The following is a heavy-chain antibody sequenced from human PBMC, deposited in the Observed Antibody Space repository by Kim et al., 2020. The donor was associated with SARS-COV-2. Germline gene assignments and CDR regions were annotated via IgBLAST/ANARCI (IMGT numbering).Heavy chain of an antibody. CDR2: ISSSSSYI. CDR1: GFTFSSYS. V-gene: IGHV3-21*01. J-gene: IGHJ4*02. D-gene: IGHD3-9*01. CDR3: ARDPYHDILTGYFSY. Sequence: GGSLRLSCAASGFTFSSYSMNWVRQAPGKGLEWVSSISSSSSYIYYADSVKGRFTISRDNAKNSLYLQMNSLRDEDTAVYYCARDPYHDILTGYFSYWGQGTLVTVSS.